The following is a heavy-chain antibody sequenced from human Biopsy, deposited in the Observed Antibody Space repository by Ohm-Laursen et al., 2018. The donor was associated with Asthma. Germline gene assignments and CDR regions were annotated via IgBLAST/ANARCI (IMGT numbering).Heavy chain of an antibody. J-gene: IGHJ4*02. CDR3: ARRGITGTTLDY. CDR1: GYTFTSYY. D-gene: IGHD1-7*01. Sequence: ASVKVSCKASGYTFTSYYMHWVRQAPGQGPEWMGIINPSGGSTSYAQKFQGRVTMTRDTSTSTVYMELSSLRSEDTAVYYCARRGITGTTLDYWGQGTLVTVSS. V-gene: IGHV1-46*01. CDR2: INPSGGST.